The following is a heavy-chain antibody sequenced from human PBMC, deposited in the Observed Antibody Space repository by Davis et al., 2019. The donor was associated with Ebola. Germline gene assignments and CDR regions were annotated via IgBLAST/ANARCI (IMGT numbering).Heavy chain of an antibody. J-gene: IGHJ4*02. CDR3: TKGQWLVSEYFDL. D-gene: IGHD6-19*01. Sequence: GESLKISCAASGFTFSSYEMNWVRQAPGKGLEWVSYISSSGSTIYYADSVKGRFTVSRDNSRNTLYLQMDSLRADDTAIYYCTKGQWLVSEYFDLWGQGTLVTVSS. V-gene: IGHV3-48*03. CDR2: ISSSGSTI. CDR1: GFTFSSYE.